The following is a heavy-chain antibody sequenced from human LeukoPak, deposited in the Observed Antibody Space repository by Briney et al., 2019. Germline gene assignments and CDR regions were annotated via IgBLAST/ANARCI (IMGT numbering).Heavy chain of an antibody. D-gene: IGHD3-10*01. CDR1: GAXVRISNYY. CDR3: VRHSNYASGSTAKGLFDY. Sequence: SETLSLTCTVSGAXVRISNYYWGWIRQPPGKGLEWIARVYYTGTTYYNPSLKSRVTIFVETSKNQVSLRLSSVTAADTAVYYCVRHSNYASGSTAKGLFDYWGQGTLVSVSS. CDR2: VYYTGTT. V-gene: IGHV4-39*01. J-gene: IGHJ4*02.